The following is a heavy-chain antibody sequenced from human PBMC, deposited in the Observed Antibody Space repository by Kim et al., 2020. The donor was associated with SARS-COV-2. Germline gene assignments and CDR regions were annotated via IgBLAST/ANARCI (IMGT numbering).Heavy chain of an antibody. Sequence: SETLSLTCAVYGGSFSGYYWSWIRQPPGKGLEWIGEINHSGSTNYNPSLKSRVTISVDTSKNQFSLKLSSVTAADTAVYYCARGSNYYPPRHYYDNNIYYFDFWGQGTLVTVSS. V-gene: IGHV4-34*01. CDR2: INHSGST. D-gene: IGHD3-22*01. CDR1: GGSFSGYY. J-gene: IGHJ4*02. CDR3: ARGSNYYPPRHYYDNNIYYFDF.